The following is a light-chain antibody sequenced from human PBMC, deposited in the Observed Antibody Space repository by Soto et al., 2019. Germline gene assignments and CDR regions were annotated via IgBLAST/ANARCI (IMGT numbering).Light chain of an antibody. CDR3: SSYTSSSTLCV. J-gene: IGLJ1*01. CDR2: EVR. V-gene: IGLV2-14*01. Sequence: QSALPHPASVSWSPGHSITIACTGTSSDVGGYNYVSWYQQHPVKAPKLIIYEVRNRPSGVSNRFSGSKSGNRASLTISGLQAEDAADYYCSSYTSSSTLCVFGTGTKVTVL. CDR1: SSDVGGYNY.